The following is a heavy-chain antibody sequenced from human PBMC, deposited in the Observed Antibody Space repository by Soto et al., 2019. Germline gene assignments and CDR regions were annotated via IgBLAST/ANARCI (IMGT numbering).Heavy chain of an antibody. J-gene: IGHJ6*02. CDR3: ASHQRIGGLDV. CDR2: IYYSGSS. D-gene: IGHD1-1*01. CDR1: GGSISSYY. Sequence: QVQLQESGPGLVKPSETLSLTCTVSGGSISSYYWSWIRQRPGKGLEWVGYIYYSGSSNNNHSLKSRFAISGDTTKNHLSLRLSSVTAADAAVYYRASHQRIGGLDVWGQGSTVTAS. V-gene: IGHV4-59*01.